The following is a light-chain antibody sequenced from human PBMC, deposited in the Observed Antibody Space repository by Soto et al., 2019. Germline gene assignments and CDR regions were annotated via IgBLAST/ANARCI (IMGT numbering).Light chain of an antibody. V-gene: IGKV3-20*01. J-gene: IGKJ1*01. CDR1: QSVSSGS. Sequence: EIVLTQSPGTLSLSPGERATLSCRASQSVSSGSLAWYQQKPGQAPRLLIYGASIRASGIPDRFSGSGSGADFTLTINRLEPEDCAVYSCQQYGNSPRTFGQGTKVEIK. CDR3: QQYGNSPRT. CDR2: GAS.